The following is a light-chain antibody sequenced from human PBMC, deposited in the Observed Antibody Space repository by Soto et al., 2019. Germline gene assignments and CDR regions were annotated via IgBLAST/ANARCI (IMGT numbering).Light chain of an antibody. CDR1: SSNIGNNL. CDR3: GTWDSSLSEDV. V-gene: IGLV1-51*02. Sequence: QSVLTQPPPVSAAPGQKVTISCSGSSSNIGNNLVCWYQQLPGTAPKLLIYENNKRPSGIPDRFSGSKSGTSATLGITGLQTGDEADYYCGTWDSSLSEDVFGTGTKVTVL. CDR2: ENN. J-gene: IGLJ1*01.